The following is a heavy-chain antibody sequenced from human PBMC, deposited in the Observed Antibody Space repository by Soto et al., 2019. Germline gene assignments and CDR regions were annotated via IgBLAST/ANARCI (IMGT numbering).Heavy chain of an antibody. J-gene: IGHJ4*02. Sequence: QVQLVESGGGVVQPGRSLRLSCAASGFTFSSYAMHWVRQAPGKGLEWVAVISYDGSNKYYADSVKGRFTISRDNSKNPLDLQMTSLRAEDTAVYYCASDRVTIIAVPDYWGQGTLVTVSS. CDR2: ISYDGSNK. D-gene: IGHD6-19*01. CDR1: GFTFSSYA. V-gene: IGHV3-30-3*01. CDR3: ASDRVTIIAVPDY.